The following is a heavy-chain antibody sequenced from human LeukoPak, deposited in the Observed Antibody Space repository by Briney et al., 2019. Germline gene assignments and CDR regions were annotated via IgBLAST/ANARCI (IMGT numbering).Heavy chain of an antibody. Sequence: SETLSLTCAVSGGSISSGGYSWSWIRQPPGKGLEWIGYIYHSGSTCYNPSLKSRVTISVDRSKNQFSLKLSSVTAADTAVYYCARHNPTYGDFDYWGQGTLVTVSS. CDR2: IYHSGST. V-gene: IGHV4-30-2*01. D-gene: IGHD1-14*01. J-gene: IGHJ4*02. CDR3: ARHNPTYGDFDY. CDR1: GGSISSGGYS.